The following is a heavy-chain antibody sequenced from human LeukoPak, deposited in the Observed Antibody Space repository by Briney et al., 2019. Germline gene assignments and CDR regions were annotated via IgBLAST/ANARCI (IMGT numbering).Heavy chain of an antibody. V-gene: IGHV1-69*04. D-gene: IGHD2-15*01. CDR2: IIPILGIA. J-gene: IGHJ6*02. CDR1: GGTFSSYA. CDR3: ARAIVVVVAATRYYYYGMDV. Sequence: EASVKVSCKASGGTFSSYAISWVRQAPGQGLEWMGRIIPILGIANYAQKFQGRVTITADKSTSTAYMELSSLRSEDTAVYYCARAIVVVVAATRYYYYGMDVWGQGTTVTVSS.